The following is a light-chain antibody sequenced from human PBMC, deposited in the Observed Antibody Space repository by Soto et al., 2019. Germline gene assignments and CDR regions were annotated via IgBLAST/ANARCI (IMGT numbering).Light chain of an antibody. CDR1: SSNIGSNY. Sequence: QSVLTQPPSASGTPGQRVTISCSGSSSNIGSNYVYWYQQLPGTAPKLLIYGNSNRPSGVPDRFSGSKSGTSASLAITGLQAEDEADYYCQSYDRSLSGVVFGGGTQLTVL. CDR2: GNS. J-gene: IGLJ7*01. V-gene: IGLV1-40*01. CDR3: QSYDRSLSGVV.